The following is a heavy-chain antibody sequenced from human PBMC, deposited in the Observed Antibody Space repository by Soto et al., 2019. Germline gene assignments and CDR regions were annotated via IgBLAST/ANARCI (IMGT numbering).Heavy chain of an antibody. CDR3: ATGPGYCSGGSCPLDY. CDR1: GYTLTELS. Sequence: ASVKVSCKVSGYTLTELSMHWVRQAPGKGLEWMGGFDPEDGETIFAQKFQGRVTMTEDTSTDTAYMELSSLRSEDTAVYYCATGPGYCSGGSCPLDYWGQGTLVTVSS. V-gene: IGHV1-24*01. J-gene: IGHJ4*02. CDR2: FDPEDGET. D-gene: IGHD2-15*01.